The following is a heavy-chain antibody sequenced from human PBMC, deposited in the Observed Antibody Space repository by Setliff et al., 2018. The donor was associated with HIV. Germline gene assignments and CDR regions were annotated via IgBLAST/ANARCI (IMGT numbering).Heavy chain of an antibody. Sequence: WASFPLSCPASSYTFSTYAFHWVRQAPGQRLEWMGWINAANGDTKYSQKCKGRVTITRDKSASTAYMELSSLRFEDTAVYYCARGLGAYDFWTSYNYYMGVWGNGTTVTVSS. CDR2: INAANGDT. D-gene: IGHD3-3*01. V-gene: IGHV1-3*01. J-gene: IGHJ6*03. CDR3: ARGLGAYDFWTSYNYYMGV. CDR1: SYTFSTYA.